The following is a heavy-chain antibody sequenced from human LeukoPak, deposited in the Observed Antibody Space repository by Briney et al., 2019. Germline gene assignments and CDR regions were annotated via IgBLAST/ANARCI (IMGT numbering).Heavy chain of an antibody. D-gene: IGHD2-2*01. CDR3: ARGIAGWDIVVVPAATPHWFDP. V-gene: IGHV1-18*01. J-gene: IGHJ5*02. CDR2: ISAYNGNT. Sequence: GASVKVSCKASGYTFTSYGISWVRQAPGQGLEWMGWISAYNGNTNYAQKLQGRVTMTTDTSTSTAYMELSRLRSDDTAVYYCARGIAGWDIVVVPAATPHWFDPWGQGTLVTVSS. CDR1: GYTFTSYG.